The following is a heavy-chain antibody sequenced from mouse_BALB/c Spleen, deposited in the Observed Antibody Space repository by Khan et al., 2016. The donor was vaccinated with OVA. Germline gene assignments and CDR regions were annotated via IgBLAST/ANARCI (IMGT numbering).Heavy chain of an antibody. J-gene: IGHJ3*01. CDR3: ARKDYYDYDPFPY. Sequence: QLEEPGPGLVKPSQSLSLTCTVTGYSITSEYTWNWIRQFPGNKLEWMGFISYSGNTRYNPSLKSRISITRDTSKNQFFLQLNSVTSEDTATYYCARKDYYDYDPFPYWGQGTLVTVSA. V-gene: IGHV3-2*02. D-gene: IGHD2-4*01. CDR1: GYSITSEYT. CDR2: ISYSGNT.